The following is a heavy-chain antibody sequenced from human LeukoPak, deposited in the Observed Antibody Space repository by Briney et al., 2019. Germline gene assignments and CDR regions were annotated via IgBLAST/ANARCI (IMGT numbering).Heavy chain of an antibody. J-gene: IGHJ4*02. Sequence: VGSLRLSCAASGFTFSDYTMNWVRQAPGKGLEWLSSIGTAGNYIFYADSVQGRFTISRDNANDSLYLEMKSLRVEDTATYYCATNLFCASASCLWGQGTLVTVSS. CDR1: GFTFSDYT. V-gene: IGHV3-21*01. CDR2: IGTAGNYI. D-gene: IGHD2-2*01. CDR3: ATNLFCASASCL.